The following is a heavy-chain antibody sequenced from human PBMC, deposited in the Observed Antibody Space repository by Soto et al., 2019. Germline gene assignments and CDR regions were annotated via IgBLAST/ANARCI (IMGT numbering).Heavy chain of an antibody. CDR1: GFTFSSYS. V-gene: IGHV3-66*01. D-gene: IGHD3-22*01. J-gene: IGHJ4*02. CDR3: VKGEYYYDSSGYYPFDY. Sequence: GGSLRLSCAASGFTFSSYSMSWVRQAPGKGLDWVSLISSGGSAYYADSVKGRFTISRDTSKNTLSLQMNSLRAEDTAVYYCVKGEYYYDSSGYYPFDYWGQGTLVTVSS. CDR2: ISSGGSA.